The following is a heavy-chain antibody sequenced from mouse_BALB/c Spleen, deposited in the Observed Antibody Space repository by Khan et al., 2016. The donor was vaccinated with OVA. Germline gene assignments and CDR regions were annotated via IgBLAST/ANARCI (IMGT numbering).Heavy chain of an antibody. CDR1: GYTFTEYT. J-gene: IGHJ4*01. CDR2: INPNNGVT. CDR3: GRDAGRY. D-gene: IGHD3-3*01. V-gene: IGHV1-26*01. Sequence: EVQLQQSGPELVKPGASVKISCKTSGYTFTEYTLHWVKQSHGKSLEWIGVINPNNGVTSYNQKFKGKTTLTVDTSSSTAYLEFRSLTSEDSAGYYCGRDAGRYWGQGTSVTVSS.